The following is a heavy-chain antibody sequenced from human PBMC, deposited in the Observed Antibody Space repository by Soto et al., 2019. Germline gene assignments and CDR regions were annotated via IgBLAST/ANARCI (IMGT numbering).Heavy chain of an antibody. CDR1: CFMFNNYA. CDR3: AKGLYYYDSSGYRLFDY. J-gene: IGHJ4*02. D-gene: IGHD3-22*01. Sequence: GGSLRLSCASSCFMFNNYAMGWVRQAPGKGLEWVSTVSVSGGTTYYADSLKGRFTISRDNSKKTVYLQMNRLRADDTAIYYCAKGLYYYDSSGYRLFDYWGQGTLVTVSS. CDR2: VSVSGGTT. V-gene: IGHV3-23*01.